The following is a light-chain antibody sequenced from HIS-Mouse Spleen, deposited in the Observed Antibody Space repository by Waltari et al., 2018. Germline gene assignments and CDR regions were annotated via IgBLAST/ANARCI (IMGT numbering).Light chain of an antibody. V-gene: IGLV2-14*01. CDR1: SSDVGGYNY. CDR2: EVS. CDR3: SSYTSSSTPYV. J-gene: IGLJ1*01. Sequence: QSDLTQPASVSGSPGQSITISCTGTSSDVGGYNYVSWYQQHPGKAPKLMIYEVSNRPSGVSNRFSGSKSGNTASLTISGLQAEDEADYYCSSYTSSSTPYVFGTGTKVTVL.